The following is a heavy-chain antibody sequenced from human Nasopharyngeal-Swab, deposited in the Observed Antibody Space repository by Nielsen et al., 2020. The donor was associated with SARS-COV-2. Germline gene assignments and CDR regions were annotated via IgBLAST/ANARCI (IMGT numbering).Heavy chain of an antibody. J-gene: IGHJ3*02. Sequence: SGTLSLTCTVSGGSISSSSYYWGWIRQPPGKWLEWIGSIYYSGSTYYNPSLKSRVTVSVDTSKNQFSLKLNSVTAADTAMYYCARQWYCSGGSCYPPGAFDIWGQGTMVTVSS. D-gene: IGHD2-15*01. CDR3: ARQWYCSGGSCYPPGAFDI. CDR1: GGSISSSSYY. CDR2: IYYSGST. V-gene: IGHV4-39*01.